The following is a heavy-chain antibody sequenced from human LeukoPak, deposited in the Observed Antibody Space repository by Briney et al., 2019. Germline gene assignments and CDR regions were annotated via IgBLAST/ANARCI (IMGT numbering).Heavy chain of an antibody. Sequence: GRSLRLSCAASGFTFSSYAMHWVRQAPGKGLEWVAVISYDGSNKYYADSVKGRFTISRDNSKNTLYLQMNSLRAEDTAVYYCARGILTAMGYFDYWGQATLVTVSS. CDR1: GFTFSSYA. J-gene: IGHJ4*02. V-gene: IGHV3-30-3*01. CDR3: ARGILTAMGYFDY. CDR2: ISYDGSNK. D-gene: IGHD5-18*01.